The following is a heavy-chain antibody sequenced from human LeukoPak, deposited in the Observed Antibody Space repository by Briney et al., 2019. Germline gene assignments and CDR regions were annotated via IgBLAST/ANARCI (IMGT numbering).Heavy chain of an antibody. CDR3: ARVRGGSNTRLDY. J-gene: IGHJ4*02. V-gene: IGHV1-18*01. CDR2: ISAYNGNT. Sequence: ASVKVSCKASGYTFTSYGISWVRQAPGQGLEWMGGISAYNGNTNYAQKLQGRVTMTTDTSTSTAYKELRSLRSDGPAVYYCARVRGGSNTRLDYWGQGTLVTVSS. D-gene: IGHD1-26*01. CDR1: GYTFTSYG.